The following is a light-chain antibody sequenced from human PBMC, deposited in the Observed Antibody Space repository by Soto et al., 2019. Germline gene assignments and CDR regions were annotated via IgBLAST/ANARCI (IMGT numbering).Light chain of an antibody. CDR3: QPYNNWPLT. Sequence: EIVMPHSPATLSVLQCEGPALSWRASQSVGSNLAWYQQKPGQAPRLLIYGASTRVTGIPARFSGSGSGTEFTLTISSLQSEDFAIYYCQPYNNWPLTFGGGTKVDIK. CDR1: QSVGSN. CDR2: GAS. V-gene: IGKV3-15*01. J-gene: IGKJ4*01.